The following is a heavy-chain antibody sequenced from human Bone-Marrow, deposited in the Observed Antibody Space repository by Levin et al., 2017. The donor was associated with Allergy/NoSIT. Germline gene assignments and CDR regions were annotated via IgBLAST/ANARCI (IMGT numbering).Heavy chain of an antibody. CDR1: GGSVSSGDNY. CDR3: ARDRMVRPYGMDV. Sequence: SQTLSLTCTVSGGSVSSGDNYWSWVRQTPGKGLEWIGYIDSSGSTYYNPSLKSRLSISVDTSKNQFSLNLSSVTAADTAVYFCARDRMVRPYGMDVWGQGTTVTVS. CDR2: IDSSGST. J-gene: IGHJ6*02. V-gene: IGHV4-30-4*01. D-gene: IGHD2-8*01.